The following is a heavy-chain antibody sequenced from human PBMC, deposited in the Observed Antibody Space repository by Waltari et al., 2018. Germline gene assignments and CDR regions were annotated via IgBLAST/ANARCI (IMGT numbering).Heavy chain of an antibody. CDR2: INWSGART. V-gene: IGHV3-20*04. CDR1: GVTVNDYG. J-gene: IGHJ4*02. Sequence: EVQLVESGGGMVRRGGSLRLSCAAPGVTVNDYGMSWVRQVPGKGLEWVSGINWSGARTSYADSVMGRFTVSRDNAMNSLYLEMSSLRAEDTALYYCVREVFGSGWRESYFFDYWGQGTLVTVSS. D-gene: IGHD6-19*01. CDR3: VREVFGSGWRESYFFDY.